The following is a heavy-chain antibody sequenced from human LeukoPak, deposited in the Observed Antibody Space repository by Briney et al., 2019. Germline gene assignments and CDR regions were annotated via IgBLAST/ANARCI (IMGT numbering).Heavy chain of an antibody. J-gene: IGHJ4*02. CDR1: GFTFSSYW. V-gene: IGHV3-7*01. CDR2: IKQDGSEK. CDR3: ARETLTYFYDSGSRH. Sequence: GGSLRLSCAASGFTFSSYWMSWVRQAPGKGLEWVANIKQDGSEKYYVDSVKGRFTISRDNAKNSLYLQMNSLRAEDTAVYYCARETLTYFYDSGSRHWGQGTLVTVSS. D-gene: IGHD3-10*01.